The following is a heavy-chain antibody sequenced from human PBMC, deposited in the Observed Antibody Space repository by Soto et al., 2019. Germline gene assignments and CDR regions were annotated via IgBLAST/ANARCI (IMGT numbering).Heavy chain of an antibody. Sequence: XTLSLGCTVSGGSFSSGSYDWSWIRQPPGKGLEWIWYIYYSGSTNYNPSLKSRVTISVDTSKNQFSLKLSSLTAADTAVYYCARVVGSPSESIFGVVIPLHYFDYWGQGTLVTVSS. J-gene: IGHJ4*02. CDR3: ARVVGSPSESIFGVVIPLHYFDY. D-gene: IGHD3-3*01. CDR2: IYYSGST. V-gene: IGHV4-61*01. CDR1: GGSFSSGSYD.